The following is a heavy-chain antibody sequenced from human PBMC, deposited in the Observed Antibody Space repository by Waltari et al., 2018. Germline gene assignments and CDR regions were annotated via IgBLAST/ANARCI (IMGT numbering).Heavy chain of an antibody. J-gene: IGHJ5*02. CDR1: GFTFSSFG. Sequence: QVQLVESGGGAVEPGGSLRLSCEGSGFTFSSFGLNWVRQPPGKGMEGDAHINHEESIENDGDPVKGLFTISRDNSKNKVYLQMNSLRVDDTAMYFCVKDFGDGPEWEKRWVNWFDPWGQGTLVTVSS. V-gene: IGHV3-30*02. CDR3: VKDFGDGPEWEKRWVNWFDP. D-gene: IGHD1-26*01. CDR2: INHEESIE.